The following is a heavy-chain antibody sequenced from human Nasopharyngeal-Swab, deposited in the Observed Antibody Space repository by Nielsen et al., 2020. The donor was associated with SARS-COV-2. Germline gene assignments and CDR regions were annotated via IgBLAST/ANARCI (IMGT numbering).Heavy chain of an antibody. D-gene: IGHD7-27*01. CDR1: GFTFNSYV. V-gene: IGHV3-23*01. CDR2: ITVSGDAT. J-gene: IGHJ4*02. CDR3: APDPNWGLGY. Sequence: GESLKISCAASGFTFNSYVMIWVRQAPGEGLEWVSYITVSGDATNYAESVKGRFTISRDNSKNLLYLQMSSLRVEDTATYYCAPDPNWGLGYWGRGTLVTVSS.